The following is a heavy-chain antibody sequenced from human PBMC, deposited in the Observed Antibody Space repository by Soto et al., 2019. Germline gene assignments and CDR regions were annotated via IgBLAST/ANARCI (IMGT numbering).Heavy chain of an antibody. D-gene: IGHD1-7*01. V-gene: IGHV3-30-3*01. J-gene: IGHJ4*02. Sequence: GRSLRLSCAASGFTFSSYAMHWVRQAPGKGLGWVAVISYDGSNKYYADSVKGRFTISRDNSKNTLYLQMNSLRAEYTAVYYCASLSQPRYNWNYVGQRGSLDYWRQGTLVSVSS. CDR2: ISYDGSNK. CDR3: ASLSQPRYNWNYVGQRGSLDY. CDR1: GFTFSSYA.